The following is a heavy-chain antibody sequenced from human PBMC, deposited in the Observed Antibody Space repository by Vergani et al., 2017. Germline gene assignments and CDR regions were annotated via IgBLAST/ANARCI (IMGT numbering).Heavy chain of an antibody. CDR1: GGSISSGSYY. V-gene: IGHV4-61*02. J-gene: IGHJ3*02. D-gene: IGHD3-3*01. CDR2: IYTSGST. Sequence: QVQLQESGPGLVKPSQTLSLTCTVSGGSISSGSYYWSWIRQPAGKGLEWIGRIYTSGSTNYNPSLKSRVTISVDTSKNQFSLKLSSVTAADTAVYYCARGARSTIFGEDAFDIWGQGTMVTVSS. CDR3: ARGARSTIFGEDAFDI.